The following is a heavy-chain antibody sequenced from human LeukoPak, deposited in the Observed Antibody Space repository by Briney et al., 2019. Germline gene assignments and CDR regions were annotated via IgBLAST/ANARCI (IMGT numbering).Heavy chain of an antibody. Sequence: VGSLRLSCAASGFTFRRYWMAWVRQAPGKGLEWVANIKQDGTEKYYVDSVKGRFTISRDNAQNSQYLQMNSLSADDTAVYYCARDSGYGSGDFDYWGQGTLFSASS. CDR2: IKQDGTEK. CDR3: ARDSGYGSGDFDY. D-gene: IGHD3-22*01. CDR1: GFTFRRYW. J-gene: IGHJ4*02. V-gene: IGHV3-7*04.